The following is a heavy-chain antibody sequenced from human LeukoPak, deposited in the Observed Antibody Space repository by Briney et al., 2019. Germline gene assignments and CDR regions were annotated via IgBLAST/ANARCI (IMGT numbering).Heavy chain of an antibody. CDR1: GGSISSSSHY. J-gene: IGHJ5*02. CDR3: ARRLIGFDT. V-gene: IGHV4-39*01. D-gene: IGHD3-22*01. CDR2: IHYSGTT. Sequence: PSETLSLTCTVSGGSISSSSHYWGWIRQPPGKGLEWIGDIHYSGTTYYNPSLKSRVTISVDTSKNQFSLKLTSVTAADTAVYYCARRLIGFDTWGQGTLVTVSS.